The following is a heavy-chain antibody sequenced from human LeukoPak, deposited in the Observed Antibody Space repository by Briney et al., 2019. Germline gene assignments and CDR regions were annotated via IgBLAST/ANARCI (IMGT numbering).Heavy chain of an antibody. V-gene: IGHV3-23*01. CDR2: ISSSGAGT. Sequence: PGGSLRLSCAASGFTFSSYAMSWVRQAPGKGLEWVSAISSSGAGTYYADSVKGRFTISRDNSKNTLYLQMHSLRAEDTAVYYCATNTSSWSFDYWGQGTLVTVSS. J-gene: IGHJ4*02. CDR3: ATNTSSWSFDY. CDR1: GFTFSSYA. D-gene: IGHD6-13*01.